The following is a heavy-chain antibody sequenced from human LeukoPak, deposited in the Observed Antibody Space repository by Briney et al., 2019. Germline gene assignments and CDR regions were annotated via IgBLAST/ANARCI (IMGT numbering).Heavy chain of an antibody. D-gene: IGHD3-9*01. CDR2: MNPISGNT. J-gene: IGHJ5*02. CDR1: GYTFTRYD. CDR3: ARGLDYDILTGCHPLYWFDP. V-gene: IGHV1-8*03. Sequence: ASVKVSCKASGYTFTRYDINWVGQATGQGGEGMGWMNPISGNTGYAQKFQGRVTITRNTSISTAYMELSSLRSEDTAVYYCARGLDYDILTGCHPLYWFDPRGQGTLVTVSS.